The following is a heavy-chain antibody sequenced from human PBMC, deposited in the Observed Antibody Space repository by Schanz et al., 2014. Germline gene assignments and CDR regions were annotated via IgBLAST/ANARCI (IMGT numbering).Heavy chain of an antibody. Sequence: VQLVESGGGLVQPGGSLRLSCAASGFTFSSYSMNWVRQAPGKGLRCVAVISGNGGEKYYADSVKGRFTISRDNSENTLYLQMNSLRAEDTAVYYCARTSGGQYSSTWYVDYWGQGTLVTVSS. CDR1: GFTFSSYS. J-gene: IGHJ4*02. CDR3: ARTSGGQYSSTWYVDY. D-gene: IGHD6-13*01. V-gene: IGHV3-30*03. CDR2: ISGNGGEK.